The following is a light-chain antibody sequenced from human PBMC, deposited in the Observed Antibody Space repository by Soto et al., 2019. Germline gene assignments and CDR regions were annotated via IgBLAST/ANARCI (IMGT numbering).Light chain of an antibody. J-gene: IGKJ4*01. Sequence: DIQMTQSPSSLSASVGDRVTITCRASQSISSYLNWYQQKPGKAPTLLIYAASSLQSGVPSRFSGSGSGPDFTLTIISLQTEDFGTYYCQQSYSTPLTFGGGTKVEIK. V-gene: IGKV1-39*01. CDR1: QSISSY. CDR2: AAS. CDR3: QQSYSTPLT.